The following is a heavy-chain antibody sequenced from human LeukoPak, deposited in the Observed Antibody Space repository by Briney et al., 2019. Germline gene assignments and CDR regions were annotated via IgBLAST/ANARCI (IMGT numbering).Heavy chain of an antibody. CDR1: GFTFSSYG. D-gene: IGHD6-13*01. CDR3: ARDHEQQPLYYFDY. Sequence: GGSLRLSCAASGFTFSSYGMHWVRQAPGKGLEWVAVIWYDGSNKYYADSVKGRFTISRDNSKNTLYLQMNSLRAEDTAVCYCARDHEQQPLYYFDYWGQGTLVTVSS. V-gene: IGHV3-33*01. CDR2: IWYDGSNK. J-gene: IGHJ4*02.